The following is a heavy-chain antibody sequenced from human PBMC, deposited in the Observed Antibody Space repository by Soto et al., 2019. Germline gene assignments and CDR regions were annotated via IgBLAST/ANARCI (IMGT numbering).Heavy chain of an antibody. D-gene: IGHD1-1*01. V-gene: IGHV1-8*02. Sequence: QVQLVQSGAEVKKPGASVKVSCKASGYTFRDQDFKWVRQAPGQGPDWLGWMNPYSGGTGYGQNCQGRVTMTRHTSKRTAYMELSSLRSEDTAVYYCARVGGNCNDDYFHYWGQGTLVTVSS. CDR2: MNPYSGGT. CDR3: ARVGGNCNDDYFHY. CDR1: GYTFRDQD. J-gene: IGHJ4*02.